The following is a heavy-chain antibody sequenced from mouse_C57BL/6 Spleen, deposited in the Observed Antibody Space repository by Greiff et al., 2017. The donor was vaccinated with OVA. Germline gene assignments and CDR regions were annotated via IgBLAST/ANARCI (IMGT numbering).Heavy chain of an antibody. J-gene: IGHJ2*01. CDR3: ANYYGSSYYYFDY. D-gene: IGHD1-1*01. V-gene: IGHV1-64*01. CDR2: IHPNSGST. Sequence: VQLQQSGAELVKPGASVKLSCKASGYTFTSYWMHWVKQRPGQGLEWIGMIHPNSGSTNYNEKFKSKATLTVDKSSSTAYMQLSSLTSEDSAVYYCANYYGSSYYYFDYWGQGTTLTVSS. CDR1: GYTFTSYW.